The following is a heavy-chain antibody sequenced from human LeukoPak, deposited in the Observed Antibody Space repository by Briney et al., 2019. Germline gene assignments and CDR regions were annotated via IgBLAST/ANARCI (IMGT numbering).Heavy chain of an antibody. Sequence: PGGSLRLSCAASGFTFSDYYMSWIRQAPGKGLEWVSYVGSSSRYTNYADSVKGRFTTSRDNAKNSLYLQMNSLRAEDTAVYYCARDATPQYSSGWVFFDYWGQGTLVTVST. V-gene: IGHV3-11*06. CDR1: GFTFSDYY. D-gene: IGHD6-19*01. CDR2: VGSSSRYT. J-gene: IGHJ4*02. CDR3: ARDATPQYSSGWVFFDY.